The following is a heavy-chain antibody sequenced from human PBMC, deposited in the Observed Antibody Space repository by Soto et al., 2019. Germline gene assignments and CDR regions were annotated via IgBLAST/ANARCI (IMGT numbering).Heavy chain of an antibody. CDR3: ARQLGANSDFDY. V-gene: IGHV4-59*01. D-gene: IGHD1-26*01. J-gene: IGHJ4*02. Sequence: SETLSLTCTGSGGSISSYYCSWIRQPPGKGLEWIGYIYYSGSTNYNPSLKSRVTISVDTSKNQFSLKLSSVTAEDTAVYYCARQLGANSDFDYLGQGTLVTVSS. CDR1: GGSISSYY. CDR2: IYYSGST.